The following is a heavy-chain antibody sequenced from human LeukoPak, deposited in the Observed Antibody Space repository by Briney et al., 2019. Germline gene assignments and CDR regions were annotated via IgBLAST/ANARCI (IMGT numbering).Heavy chain of an antibody. D-gene: IGHD5-18*01. CDR3: ARSPVDTAMAYAFDI. V-gene: IGHV3-21*01. J-gene: IGHJ3*02. CDR2: ISTSSSYI. Sequence: GGSLRLSCAASGFTFSRNSMNWVRQAPGKGLEWVSSISTSSSYIDYADSVKGRFTISRDNAKNSLFLQMNSLRAEDTAVYYCARSPVDTAMAYAFDIWGQGTMVTVSS. CDR1: GFTFSRNS.